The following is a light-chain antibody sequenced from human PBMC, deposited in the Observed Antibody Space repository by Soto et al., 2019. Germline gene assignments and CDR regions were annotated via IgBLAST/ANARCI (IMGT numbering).Light chain of an antibody. CDR3: QQYNSYPST. V-gene: IGKV1-5*01. CDR1: QSISSW. Sequence: DMQMTQSPSTLSASVGDRVTITSRASQSISSWLAWYQQKPGKAPKLLIYDASSLESGVPSRFSGSGSGTEFTLTISSLQPDDFATYYCQQYNSYPSTFGQGTKVEIK. J-gene: IGKJ1*01. CDR2: DAS.